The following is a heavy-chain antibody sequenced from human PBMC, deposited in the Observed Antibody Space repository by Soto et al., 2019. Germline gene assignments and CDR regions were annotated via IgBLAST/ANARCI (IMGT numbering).Heavy chain of an antibody. Sequence: PSETLSLTCAVSGGSISSSNSWSWVRQPPGKGLEWVSSINGRGDDTYYAHSVKGRFIIFRDNSKNTLSLQMVSLRAADTALSYCVKKQEYDYVWGKSPLDWGQVTLVTVSS. CDR3: VKKQEYDYVWGKSPLD. CDR1: GGSISSSNS. D-gene: IGHD3-16*01. J-gene: IGHJ4*03. V-gene: IGHV3-23*01. CDR2: INGRGDDT.